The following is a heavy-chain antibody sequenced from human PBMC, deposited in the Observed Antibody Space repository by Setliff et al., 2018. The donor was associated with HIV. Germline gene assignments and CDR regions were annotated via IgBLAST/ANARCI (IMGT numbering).Heavy chain of an antibody. J-gene: IGHJ3*02. CDR1: GYTFTTYG. V-gene: IGHV1-18*01. Sequence: VKVSCKASGYTFTTYGFNWVRQAPGQGLEWMGWISASSDNTNYAQKFQGRVTLTTDTSTNTVYMELKSLRSDDTAVYFCARGQLDRHLRSDVPFDIWGQGTKVTVSS. CDR3: ARGQLDRHLRSDVPFDI. D-gene: IGHD1-1*01. CDR2: ISASSDNT.